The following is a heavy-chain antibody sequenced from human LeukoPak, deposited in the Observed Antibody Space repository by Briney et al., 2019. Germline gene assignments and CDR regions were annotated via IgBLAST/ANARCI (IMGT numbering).Heavy chain of an antibody. Sequence: ASVKVSCKASGYTFTGYYMHWVRQAPGQGLEWMGRINPNSGGTNYAQKFQGRVTMTRDTSISTAYMELSRLRSDDTAVYYCARGARYCTNGVCSLYYYCYMDVWGKGTTVTVSS. CDR2: INPNSGGT. CDR3: ARGARYCTNGVCSLYYYCYMDV. J-gene: IGHJ6*03. D-gene: IGHD2-8*01. CDR1: GYTFTGYY. V-gene: IGHV1-2*06.